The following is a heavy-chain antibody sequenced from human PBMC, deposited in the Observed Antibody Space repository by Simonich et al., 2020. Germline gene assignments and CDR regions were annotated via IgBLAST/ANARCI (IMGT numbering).Heavy chain of an antibody. CDR3: ARDRNWGWFDP. V-gene: IGHV3-30*07. J-gene: IGHJ5*02. CDR1: GFTFSSYA. CDR2: ISYDVSTK. Sequence: QVQLVESGGGVVQPGRSLRLSCAASGFTFSSYAMHWVRKAPGKGLGLVAVISYDVSTKYYADSVKGRFTISMDNSKNTLYLQMNSLRAEDTAVYYCARDRNWGWFDPWGQGTLVTVSS. D-gene: IGHD7-27*01.